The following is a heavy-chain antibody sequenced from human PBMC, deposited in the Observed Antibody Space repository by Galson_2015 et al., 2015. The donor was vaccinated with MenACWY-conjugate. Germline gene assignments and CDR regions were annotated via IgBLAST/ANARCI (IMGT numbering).Heavy chain of an antibody. Sequence: SLRLSCAASGFTFTNYAMHWVRQAPGKGLECVALISYDGSNINYADSVKGRFTISRDNSKNTLYLQMDSLRAEDTAVYYCARNDQADYGVDSWGQGTLVTVSS. CDR3: ARNDQADYGVDS. J-gene: IGHJ4*02. CDR1: GFTFTNYA. CDR2: ISYDGSNI. V-gene: IGHV3-30*03. D-gene: IGHD4-17*01.